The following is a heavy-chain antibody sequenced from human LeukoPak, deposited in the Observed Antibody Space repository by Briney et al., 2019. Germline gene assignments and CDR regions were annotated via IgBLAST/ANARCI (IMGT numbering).Heavy chain of an antibody. D-gene: IGHD3-22*01. CDR2: ISSLSGTI. CDR1: GFTFSSYS. Sequence: GGSLRLSCAASGFTFSSYSMNWVRQAPGEGLEWVSYISSLSGTIYYADSVKGRFTISRDNSKNTLYLQMNSLRAEDTAVYYCAKGAYYDSSGYLDYYMDVWGKGTTVTVSS. J-gene: IGHJ6*03. CDR3: AKGAYYDSSGYLDYYMDV. V-gene: IGHV3-48*01.